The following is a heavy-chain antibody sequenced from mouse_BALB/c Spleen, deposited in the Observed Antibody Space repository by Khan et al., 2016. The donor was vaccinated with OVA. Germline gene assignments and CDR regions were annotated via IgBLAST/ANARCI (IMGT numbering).Heavy chain of an antibody. V-gene: IGHV1-31*01. J-gene: IGHJ3*01. Sequence: VQLQQSGPELMKPGASVKISCKASGYSFTSYYIHWIMQSHGKSLEWIGYIDPFSGGITYNQKFKGKATLTVDKSSSTAYLYFSNLTSEDSAVYYCTRHGYVAWFTYWGQGTLVTVSA. CDR1: GYSFTSYY. CDR3: TRHGYVAWFTY. CDR2: IDPFSGGI. D-gene: IGHD2-2*01.